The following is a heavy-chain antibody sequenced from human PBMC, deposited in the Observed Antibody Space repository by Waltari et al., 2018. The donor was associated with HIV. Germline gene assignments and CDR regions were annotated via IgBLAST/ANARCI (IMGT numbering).Heavy chain of an antibody. D-gene: IGHD1-26*01. CDR1: GLTCAVYG. V-gene: IGHV3-49*03. J-gene: IGHJ6*02. Sequence: EVQLVESGGGLVQQGRSLSLSCRGSGLTCAVYGRSWLRQAPVKGLEWVGFITRKTYGGTAEYAASVTGRFVISREDSKSIAYLQMNSLEIEDTGVYYCSRPSGTLHSYGMDVWGQGTTVTVSS. CDR2: ITRKTYGGTA. CDR3: SRPSGTLHSYGMDV.